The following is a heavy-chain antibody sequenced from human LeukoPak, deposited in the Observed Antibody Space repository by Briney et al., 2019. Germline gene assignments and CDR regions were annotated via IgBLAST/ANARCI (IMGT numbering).Heavy chain of an antibody. Sequence: SETLSLICSVSGGSISGYYLSWVRQFPGKGLEWIGYVHYTGKTNYNASLTGRVTIPVDASNTQISLRLSSVTAADTAVYYCARSMLGAIWGQGALVTVSS. V-gene: IGHV4-59*01. CDR3: ARSMLGAI. CDR2: VHYTGKT. D-gene: IGHD2-8*01. CDR1: GGSISGYY. J-gene: IGHJ4*02.